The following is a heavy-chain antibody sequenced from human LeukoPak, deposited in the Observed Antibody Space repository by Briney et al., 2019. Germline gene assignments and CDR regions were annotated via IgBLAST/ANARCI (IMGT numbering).Heavy chain of an antibody. Sequence: GGSLRLSCAASGFTFSNYAMSWVRQAPGKGLEWVSAISGSGDSTYYADSVKGRFTISRDNAKNSLYLQMNSLRAEDTALYHCAKGGSGGTYNWFDPWGQGTLVTVSS. CDR3: AKGGSGGTYNWFDP. J-gene: IGHJ5*02. D-gene: IGHD2-15*01. CDR2: ISGSGDST. V-gene: IGHV3-23*01. CDR1: GFTFSNYA.